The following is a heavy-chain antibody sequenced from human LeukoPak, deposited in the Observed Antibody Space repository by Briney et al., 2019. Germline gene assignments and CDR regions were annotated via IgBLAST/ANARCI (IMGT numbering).Heavy chain of an antibody. D-gene: IGHD2-8*02. V-gene: IGHV3-53*01. CDR2: ISRGGDT. Sequence: PGGSLRLSCAASRFTVSSNYFIWVRQAPGKGLEWVSLISRGGDTYYAESVKGRFTISRDNSKNTLYLQMNNLRVEDTAVYYCARFYCTGDSDSCYAMDVWGQGTTVTVSS. CDR3: ARFYCTGDSDSCYAMDV. CDR1: RFTVSSNY. J-gene: IGHJ6*02.